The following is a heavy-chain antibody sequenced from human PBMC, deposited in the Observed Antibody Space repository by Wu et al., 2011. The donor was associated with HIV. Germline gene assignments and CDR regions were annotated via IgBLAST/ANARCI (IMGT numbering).Heavy chain of an antibody. CDR1: GGTFSSYA. V-gene: IGHV1-69*14. CDR2: IIPIFGTA. D-gene: IGHD3-22*01. CDR3: ASSSITMIVVVLSPNAFDI. J-gene: IGHJ3*02. Sequence: QVQLVQSGAEVKKPGSSVKVSCKASGGTFSSYAISWVRQAPGQGLEWMGGIIPIFGTANYAQKFQGRVTITADKSTSTAYMELSSLRSEDTAVYYCASSSITMIVVVLSPNAFDIWGQGTMVTVSS.